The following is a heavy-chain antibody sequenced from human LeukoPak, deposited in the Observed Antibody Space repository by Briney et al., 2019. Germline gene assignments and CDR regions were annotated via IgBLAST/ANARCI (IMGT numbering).Heavy chain of an antibody. J-gene: IGHJ4*02. Sequence: PGGSLRLSCAASGFTFWSYAMSWVRQAPGKGLEWVANINQDGREKYSVDSVKGRFTISRDNTKNSLYLEMNSLRAEDTAVYYCARDGVDAGIYFDCWGQGTLVTVSS. D-gene: IGHD6-13*01. CDR2: INQDGREK. CDR1: GFTFWSYA. V-gene: IGHV3-7*01. CDR3: ARDGVDAGIYFDC.